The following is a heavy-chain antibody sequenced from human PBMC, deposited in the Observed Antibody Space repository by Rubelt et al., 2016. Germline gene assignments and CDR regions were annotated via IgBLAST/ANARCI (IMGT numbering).Heavy chain of an antibody. J-gene: IGHJ4*02. Sequence: QLQESGPGLVKPSETLSLTCTVSSGSISSSRFSWGWVRQPPGKGLEWIGTIIYPENTYYNPSLQSRVTISLDTSKKQISLRLSSGTAADTAVYYCAREDFVNNWVDYWGQGTRVTVSS. CDR3: AREDFVNNWVDY. CDR2: IIYPENT. D-gene: IGHD1-1*01. CDR1: SGSISSSRFS. V-gene: IGHV4-39*07.